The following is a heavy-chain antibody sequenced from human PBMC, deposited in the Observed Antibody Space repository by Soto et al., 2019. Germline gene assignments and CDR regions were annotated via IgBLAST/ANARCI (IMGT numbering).Heavy chain of an antibody. Sequence: QVHLVESGGGVVHTGRSLRLSCAASGFTFNTYAMHWVRQAPGKGLEWVAVISYDGFNKYYTDSLKGRFTISRDNSKNTLYLQMNSLKPEDSVVYYCAGVEDEGGSYYDWGQGTLVTVSS. D-gene: IGHD1-26*01. CDR1: GFTFNTYA. V-gene: IGHV3-30*10. J-gene: IGHJ4*02. CDR3: AGVEDEGGSYYD. CDR2: ISYDGFNK.